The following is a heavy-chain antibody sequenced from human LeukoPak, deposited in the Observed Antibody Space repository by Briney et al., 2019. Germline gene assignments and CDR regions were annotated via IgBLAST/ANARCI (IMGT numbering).Heavy chain of an antibody. D-gene: IGHD5-18*01. CDR3: ARRGYSYGHNWFDP. V-gene: IGHV5-51*03. Sequence: PGESLKISCKGSGYSFTSYWIGWVRQMPGKGLEWMGIIYPGDSDTRYSPSFQGQVTISADKSISTAYLQWSSLKASDTAMYYCARRGYSYGHNWFDPWAREPWSPSPQ. J-gene: IGHJ5*02. CDR2: IYPGDSDT. CDR1: GYSFTSYW.